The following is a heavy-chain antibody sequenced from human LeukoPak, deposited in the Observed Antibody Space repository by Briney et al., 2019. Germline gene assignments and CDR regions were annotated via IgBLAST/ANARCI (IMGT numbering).Heavy chain of an antibody. Sequence: GSLRLSCAASGFTFSSYSMNWVRQPPGKGPEWIGTIYYTGSTYYNPSLKSRVTISVDTSKNQFSLKLNSETAADTAVYYCARLQGSWFDPWGQGTLVTVSS. CDR2: IYYTGST. D-gene: IGHD2-15*01. CDR1: GFTFSSYSMN. J-gene: IGHJ5*02. V-gene: IGHV4-39*01. CDR3: ARLQGSWFDP.